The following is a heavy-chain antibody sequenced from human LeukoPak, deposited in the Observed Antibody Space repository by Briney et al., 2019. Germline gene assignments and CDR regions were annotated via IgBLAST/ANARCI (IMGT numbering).Heavy chain of an antibody. Sequence: SETLSLTCAVYGGSFSGYYWSWIRQPPGKGLEWIGKINHSGSTNYNPSLKSRVTISVDTSKNQFSLKLSSVTAADTAVYYCAWSSGWYELYYYYGMDVWGQGTTVTVSS. J-gene: IGHJ6*02. CDR1: GGSFSGYY. V-gene: IGHV4-34*01. CDR2: INHSGST. CDR3: AWSSGWYELYYYYGMDV. D-gene: IGHD6-19*01.